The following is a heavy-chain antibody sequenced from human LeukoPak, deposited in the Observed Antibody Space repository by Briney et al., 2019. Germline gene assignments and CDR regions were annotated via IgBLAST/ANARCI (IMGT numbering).Heavy chain of an antibody. V-gene: IGHV1-46*01. CDR2: INTSGGST. Sequence: ASVRVSCKASGYTFTSYYMHWVRQPPGQGLEWMGIINTSGGSTSYAQKFQGRVTMTRDTSTSTVYMELSSLRSEDTAVYYCARDTRLALDYWGQGTLVTVSS. J-gene: IGHJ4*02. D-gene: IGHD3-3*01. CDR1: GYTFTSYY. CDR3: ARDTRLALDY.